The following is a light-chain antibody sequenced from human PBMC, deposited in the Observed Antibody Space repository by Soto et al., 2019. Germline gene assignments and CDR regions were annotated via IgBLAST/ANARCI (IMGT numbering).Light chain of an antibody. J-gene: IGKJ4*01. V-gene: IGKV1-9*01. CDR1: QDISSD. CDR3: QKLNTYPLT. CDR2: AAS. Sequence: DIQLTQSPSFLSASVGDRVTITCRASQDISSDLAWFQQKPGKAPKLLIYAASTLQGGVSSTFSGSGSGTEFTLTISSLQPEEFATYFCQKLNTYPLTFGGGTKVDIK.